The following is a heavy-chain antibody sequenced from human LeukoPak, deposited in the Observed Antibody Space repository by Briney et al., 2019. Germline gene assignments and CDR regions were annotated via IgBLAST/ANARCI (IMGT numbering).Heavy chain of an antibody. CDR1: GFTFSSYS. V-gene: IGHV3-21*01. D-gene: IGHD3-22*01. CDR3: AGLGGDDSSGYYLDYYYYYMDV. J-gene: IGHJ6*03. CDR2: ISSSSSYI. Sequence: SGGSLRLSCAASGFTFSSYSMNWVRQAPGKGLEWVSSISSSSSYIYYADSVKGRFTISRDNAKNSLYLQMNSLRAEDTAVYYCAGLGGDDSSGYYLDYYYYYMDVWGKGTTVTISS.